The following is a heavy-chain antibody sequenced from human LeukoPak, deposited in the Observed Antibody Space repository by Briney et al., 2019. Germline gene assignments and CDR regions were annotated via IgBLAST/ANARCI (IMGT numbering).Heavy chain of an antibody. CDR1: GFTFSSYA. CDR2: ISSSSSTI. J-gene: IGHJ4*02. V-gene: IGHV3-48*02. D-gene: IGHD6-19*01. CDR3: ARGHSSSGWYTYY. Sequence: GSLTLSCAASGFTFSSYAMTWVRQAPGKGLEWVSYISSSSSTIYYADSVKGRFTISRDNAKNSLYLQMNSLRDEDTAVYYCARGHSSSGWYTYYWGQGTLVTVSS.